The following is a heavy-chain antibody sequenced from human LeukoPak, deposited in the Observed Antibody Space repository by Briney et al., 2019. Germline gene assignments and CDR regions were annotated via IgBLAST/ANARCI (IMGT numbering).Heavy chain of an antibody. D-gene: IGHD3-10*01. CDR1: GVTFSTYG. CDR3: AKDYFNFQFLPFDS. CDR2: IGSDGGNT. V-gene: IGHV3-23*01. J-gene: IGHJ4*02. Sequence: GGSLRLSCAASGVTFSTYGMSWVRQAPGKGLEWVSSIGSDGGNTYYTYSVKGRFTMSRDNSKNTLYLQMNSLRAEDTAIYYCAKDYFNFQFLPFDSWGQGTLVAVSS.